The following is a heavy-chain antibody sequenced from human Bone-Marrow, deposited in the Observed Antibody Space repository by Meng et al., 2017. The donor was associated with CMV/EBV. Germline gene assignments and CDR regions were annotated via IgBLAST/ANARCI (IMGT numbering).Heavy chain of an antibody. V-gene: IGHV3-21*01. J-gene: IGHJ5*02. Sequence: GESLKISCAASGFTFSSYGMNWVRQAPGEGLEWVSSIGPSSSYIYYADSVKGRFTISRDNAKNSLYLQMNSLRAEDTAVYYCAKDIGGWFDPWGQGTLVTVSS. CDR2: IGPSSSYI. CDR1: GFTFSSYG. D-gene: IGHD3-10*01. CDR3: AKDIGGWFDP.